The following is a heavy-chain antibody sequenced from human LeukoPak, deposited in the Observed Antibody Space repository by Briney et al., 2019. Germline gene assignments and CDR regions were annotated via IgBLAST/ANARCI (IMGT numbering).Heavy chain of an antibody. CDR1: GVSISSYY. J-gene: IGHJ6*03. CDR3: ARGGPPGYYYNYYMDV. V-gene: IGHV4-59*01. Sequence: PSETLSLTCTVSGVSISSYYWSWIRQTPGKGLEWIGYIYYSGSTNLNPSPKSRVTISVDTSKNQFSLKISSVTAADTAVYFCARGGPPGYYYNYYMDVWGKGTTVTISS. CDR2: IYYSGST.